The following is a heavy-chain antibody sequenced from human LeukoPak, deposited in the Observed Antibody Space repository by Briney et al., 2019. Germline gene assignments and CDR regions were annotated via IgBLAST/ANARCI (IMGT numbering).Heavy chain of an antibody. V-gene: IGHV4-61*02. D-gene: IGHD6-13*01. Sequence: SQTLSLTCTVSGGSLSSGSYYWSWIRQPAGKGLEWIGRIYSSGSTNYNPSLKSRVTISVDTSKNLFSLKLSSVTAADTAVYYCARDRYGSSYRFDPWGQGTLVTVSS. CDR2: IYSSGST. J-gene: IGHJ5*02. CDR3: ARDRYGSSYRFDP. CDR1: GGSLSSGSYY.